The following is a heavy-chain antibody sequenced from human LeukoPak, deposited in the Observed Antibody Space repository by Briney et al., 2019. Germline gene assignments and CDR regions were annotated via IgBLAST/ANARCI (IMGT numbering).Heavy chain of an antibody. Sequence: GGSLRLSCAASGFTSSSYSMNWVRQAPGKGLEWVSYISSSSSTIYYADSVKGRFTISRDNAKNSLYLQMNSLRAEDTAVYYCARLPVVPAAIIYYHYYYMDVWGKGTTVTVSS. V-gene: IGHV3-48*01. CDR2: ISSSSSTI. D-gene: IGHD2-2*01. CDR1: GFTSSSYS. CDR3: ARLPVVPAAIIYYHYYYMDV. J-gene: IGHJ6*03.